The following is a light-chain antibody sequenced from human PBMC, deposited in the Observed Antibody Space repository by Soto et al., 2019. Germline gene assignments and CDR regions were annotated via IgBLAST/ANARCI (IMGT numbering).Light chain of an antibody. V-gene: IGKV1-39*01. CDR1: QTITTY. Sequence: DILMTQSPSSLSASVGDRVTITCRASQTITTYLNWYQQKPGKDPQLLIYGASSLQSGVPSRFTGSGSGTDFTLTISSLQPEDFATYHCQQSHSTPWTFGQGTKVEIK. J-gene: IGKJ1*01. CDR2: GAS. CDR3: QQSHSTPWT.